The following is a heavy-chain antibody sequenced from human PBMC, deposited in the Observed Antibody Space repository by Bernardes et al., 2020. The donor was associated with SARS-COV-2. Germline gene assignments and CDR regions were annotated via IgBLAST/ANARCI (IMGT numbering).Heavy chain of an antibody. V-gene: IGHV1-2*02. Sequence: ASVKVSCKASGYTFPGYYMHWVRQAPGQGLEWMGWINPNSGGTNYAQNFQGRVTMTRDTSISTAYMELSRLRSDDTAVYYCARTGRGVAAAGNYYYYGMDVWGEGTTVTVSS. CDR3: ARTGRGVAAAGNYYYYGMDV. J-gene: IGHJ6*01. CDR1: GYTFPGYY. CDR2: INPNSGGT. D-gene: IGHD6-13*01.